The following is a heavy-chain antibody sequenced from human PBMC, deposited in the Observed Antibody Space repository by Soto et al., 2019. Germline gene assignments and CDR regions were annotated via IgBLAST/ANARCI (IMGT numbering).Heavy chain of an antibody. CDR2: ISSSGSTI. J-gene: IGHJ6*02. CDR3: ARVSSPRFLEWSDAMDV. D-gene: IGHD3-3*01. V-gene: IGHV3-48*03. CDR1: AFTFSSFE. Sequence: GGSLRLSCAASAFTFSSFEMNWVRQAPGKGLEWVSYISSSGSTIYYADSVKGRFTISRDNAKNSLYLQMDSLRAEDTAVYYCARVSSPRFLEWSDAMDVWGQGTAVTVSS.